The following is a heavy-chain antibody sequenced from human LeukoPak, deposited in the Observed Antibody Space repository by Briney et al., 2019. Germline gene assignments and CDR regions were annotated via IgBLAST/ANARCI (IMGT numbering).Heavy chain of an antibody. CDR3: AKQMTERPHYYYMDV. V-gene: IGHV3-30*02. Sequence: QSGGSLRLSCAASGFIFSSSGMHWVRQAPGKGLEWVAFTQDDESNKYYSDSVKGRFTISRDNSKNTLFPQMSSLRPEDTALYYCAKQMTERPHYYYMDVWGRGTTVTVSS. J-gene: IGHJ6*03. CDR2: TQDDESNK. CDR1: GFIFSSSG.